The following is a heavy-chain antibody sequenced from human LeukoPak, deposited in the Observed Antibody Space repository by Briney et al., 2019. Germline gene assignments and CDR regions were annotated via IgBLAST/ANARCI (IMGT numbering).Heavy chain of an antibody. V-gene: IGHV3-9*01. CDR2: ISWNSGSI. CDR1: GFTFDDYA. J-gene: IGHJ4*02. Sequence: GRSLRLSCAASGFTFDDYAMHWVRQAPGKGLEWVSSISWNSGSIGYADSVKGRFTISRDNAKNSLHLQMNSLRAKDTAFYYCARSRGSRPFDYWGQGTLVTVSS. CDR3: ARSRGSRPFDY. D-gene: IGHD3-16*01.